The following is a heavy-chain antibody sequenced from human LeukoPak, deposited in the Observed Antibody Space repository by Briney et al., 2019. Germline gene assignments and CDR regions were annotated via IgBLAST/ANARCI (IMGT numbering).Heavy chain of an antibody. J-gene: IGHJ5*02. D-gene: IGHD2-2*01. CDR3: AGTPIVVVPAAIPGWFDP. CDR2: IYYSGST. V-gene: IGHV4-30-4*01. CDR1: GGSISSVDYY. Sequence: SQTLSLTCTVSGGSISSVDYYWSWIRQPPGKGLEWIGYIYYSGSTYYNPSLKSRVTISVDTSKNQFSLKLSSVTAADTAVYYCAGTPIVVVPAAIPGWFDPWGQGTLVTVSS.